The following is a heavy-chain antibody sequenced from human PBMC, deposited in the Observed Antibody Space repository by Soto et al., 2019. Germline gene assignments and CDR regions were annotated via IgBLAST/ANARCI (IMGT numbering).Heavy chain of an antibody. J-gene: IGHJ3*02. V-gene: IGHV3-53*01. CDR2: IYSGGGT. CDR1: GFVVDRTY. CDR3: ARGGVQDAFDI. Sequence: VGSLRLSCAASGFVVDRTYMTWVRQAPGKGLEWVSVIYSGGGTYYADSVEGRFTISRDTSKNTLHLQMNDLRAEDTALYYCARGGVQDAFDIWGQGTMVTVSS. D-gene: IGHD1-26*01.